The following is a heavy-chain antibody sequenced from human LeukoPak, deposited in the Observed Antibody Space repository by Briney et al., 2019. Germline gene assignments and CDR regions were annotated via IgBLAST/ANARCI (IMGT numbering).Heavy chain of an antibody. CDR2: IYYSGST. CDR3: ARANWGLYFDY. CDR1: GGSISSGGYY. Sequence: SQTLSHTCTVSGGSISSGGYYWSWIRQHPGKGLEWIGYIYYSGSTYYHPSLKSRVTISVDTSKNQFSLKLSSVTAADTAVYYCARANWGLYFDYWGQGTLVTVSS. J-gene: IGHJ4*02. V-gene: IGHV4-31*03. D-gene: IGHD7-27*01.